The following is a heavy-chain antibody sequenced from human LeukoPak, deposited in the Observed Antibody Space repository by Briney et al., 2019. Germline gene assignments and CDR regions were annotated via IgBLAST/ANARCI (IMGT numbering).Heavy chain of an antibody. CDR1: GYSISSGYY. CDR3: AREGNYGSGSQYYFDY. Sequence: SETLPPTCTVSGYSISSGYYWGWIRQPPGKGLEWIGSIYHSGSTYYNPSLKSRVTISVDTSKNQFSLKLSSVTAADTAVYYCAREGNYGSGSQYYFDYWGQGTLVTVSS. J-gene: IGHJ4*02. V-gene: IGHV4-38-2*02. D-gene: IGHD3-10*01. CDR2: IYHSGST.